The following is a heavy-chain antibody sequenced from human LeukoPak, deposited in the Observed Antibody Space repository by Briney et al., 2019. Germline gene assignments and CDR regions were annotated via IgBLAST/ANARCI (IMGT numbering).Heavy chain of an antibody. V-gene: IGHV4-39*01. Sequence: PSETLSLTCSVSGGSISTSSHYWGWFRQPPGKGLEWIGSLYKSRSTYYHASLSGRSTVSVYTSTNQFSLKLNYVTAADTALYYCARQWAEWLLLRGWVDPWGQGILVTVSS. CDR3: ARQWAEWLLLRGWVDP. CDR1: GGSISTSSHY. D-gene: IGHD2-15*01. CDR2: LYKSRST. J-gene: IGHJ5*02.